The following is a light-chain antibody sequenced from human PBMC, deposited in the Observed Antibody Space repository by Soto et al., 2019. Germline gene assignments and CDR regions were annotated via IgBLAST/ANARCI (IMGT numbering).Light chain of an antibody. Sequence: DILLTQSPSSLSASVGDRVTITCRAIRGISNNLAWYQQKPGKGPDLLIFAASTLQSGFSSRFSGSGSETDFTLSISSLQPEDVATYYCQNYNSALLTFGEGTRVEIK. CDR2: AAS. V-gene: IGKV1-27*01. CDR3: QNYNSALLT. CDR1: RGISNN. J-gene: IGKJ4*01.